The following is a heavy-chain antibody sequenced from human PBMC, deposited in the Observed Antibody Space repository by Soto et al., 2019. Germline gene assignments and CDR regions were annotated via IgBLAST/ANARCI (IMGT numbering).Heavy chain of an antibody. CDR1: GFSFDSHS. CDR3: ARYSGIAAAGYYYYGLDV. Sequence: PGGSLRLSCAASGFSFDSHSMSWVRQAPGKGLEWVAGIWCSGYSKYHADSVRGRFTISRDNSKNTLYLQMNSLRAEDTAVYYCARYSGIAAAGYYYYGLDVWGQGTTVTVSS. D-gene: IGHD6-25*01. CDR2: IWCSGYSK. J-gene: IGHJ6*02. V-gene: IGHV3-23*01.